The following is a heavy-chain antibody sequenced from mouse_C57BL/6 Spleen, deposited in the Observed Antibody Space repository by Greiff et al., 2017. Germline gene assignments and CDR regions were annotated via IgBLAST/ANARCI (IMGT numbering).Heavy chain of an antibody. J-gene: IGHJ3*01. D-gene: IGHD1-1*01. Sequence: QVHVKQSVPELVRPGVSVKISCKGSGYTFTDYAMHWVKQSHAKSLEWIGVISTYYGDASYNQKFKDKATMTVDKSSSTAYMELARLTSEDSAVYYCASFYYYGSSYPFAYWGQGTLVTVSA. CDR1: GYTFTDYA. CDR2: ISTYYGDA. V-gene: IGHV1-67*01. CDR3: ASFYYYGSSYPFAY.